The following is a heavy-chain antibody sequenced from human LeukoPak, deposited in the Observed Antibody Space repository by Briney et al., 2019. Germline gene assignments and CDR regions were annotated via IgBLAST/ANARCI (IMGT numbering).Heavy chain of an antibody. CDR2: IWYDGSNK. CDR3: ARVMRGSYMYFDY. CDR1: GFTFSSYG. D-gene: IGHD1-26*01. Sequence: GVPLSLSCAASGFTFSSYGMHWVRQAPGKGLEWVAVIWYDGSNKYYADSVKGRFTISRDNSKNTLYLQMNSLRAEDTAVYYCARVMRGSYMYFDYWGQGTLVTVSS. V-gene: IGHV3-33*01. J-gene: IGHJ4*02.